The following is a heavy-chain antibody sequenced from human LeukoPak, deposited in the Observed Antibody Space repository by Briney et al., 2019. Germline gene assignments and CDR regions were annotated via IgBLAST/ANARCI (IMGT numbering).Heavy chain of an antibody. CDR1: GASISGSGYY. J-gene: IGHJ4*02. V-gene: IGHV4-39*07. Sequence: SETLSLTCTVSGASISGSGYYWGWIRQPPGKGLEWIGSIYSSGSTYYNPSLKSRVTISVDTSKNQFSLKLSSATAADTAVYYCARDLGIAARPDYWGQGTLVTVSS. D-gene: IGHD6-6*01. CDR2: IYSSGST. CDR3: ARDLGIAARPDY.